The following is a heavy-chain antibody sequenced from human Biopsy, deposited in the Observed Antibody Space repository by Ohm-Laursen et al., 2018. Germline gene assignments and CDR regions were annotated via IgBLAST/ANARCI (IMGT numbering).Heavy chain of an antibody. V-gene: IGHV4-31*02. CDR1: GVSINTGGYY. J-gene: IGHJ4*02. CDR2: IHYSGNT. D-gene: IGHD3-16*01. Sequence: SETLSLTCAVSGVSINTGGYYWTWIRQHPGTGLEWIGYIHYSGNTLYNPSLKSRLTISVDTSRNQFSLKLTSVTAVNTALYYCTRAGGGKIYGLWGQGTLVTVSS. CDR3: TRAGGGKIYGL.